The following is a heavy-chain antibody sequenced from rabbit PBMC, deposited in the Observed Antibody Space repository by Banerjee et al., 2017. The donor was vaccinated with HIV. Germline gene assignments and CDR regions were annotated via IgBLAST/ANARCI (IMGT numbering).Heavy chain of an antibody. D-gene: IGHD8-1*01. J-gene: IGHJ4*01. V-gene: IGHV1S40*01. CDR2: IYTGGSGVT. Sequence: QQLVESGGGLVKPGASLTLTCTASGFSFSSSYYMSWVRQAPGKGLEWIGCIYTGGSGVTYYASWAKGRFTISKTSSTTVTLQMTSLTAADTATYFCARDLGGSSDLWGPGTLVTVS. CDR3: ARDLGGSSDL. CDR1: GFSFSSSYY.